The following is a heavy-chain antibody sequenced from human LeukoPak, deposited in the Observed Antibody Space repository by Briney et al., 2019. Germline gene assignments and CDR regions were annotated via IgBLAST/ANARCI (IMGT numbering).Heavy chain of an antibody. CDR3: GRQGYTASYYFVDY. J-gene: IGHJ4*02. CDR2: IYTIGTT. CDR1: GGSINSYY. D-gene: IGHD2-15*01. V-gene: IGHV4-4*07. Sequence: SATLSLTCSVSGGSINSYYWGWVRQAAGKGLEWIGWIYTIGTTHYRPSLKSRLTMTIARSKNQFSLKLRSVTAADTAVYYCGRQGYTASYYFVDYWSQGTLITVSS.